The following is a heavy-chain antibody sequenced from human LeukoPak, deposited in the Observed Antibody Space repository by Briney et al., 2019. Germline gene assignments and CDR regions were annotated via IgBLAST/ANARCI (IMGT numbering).Heavy chain of an antibody. J-gene: IGHJ4*02. CDR2: ISTNGGST. Sequence: GGPLRLSCAASGFTFSSYPMHWVRQAPGKGLEYVSGISTNGGSTCYANSVKGRFTLSRDNSKNTLYLHMGSLRAEDMAVYYCAREQAARDCGFDYWGQGTLVTVSS. V-gene: IGHV3-64*01. CDR1: GFTFSSYP. CDR3: AREQAARDCGFDY. D-gene: IGHD6-6*01.